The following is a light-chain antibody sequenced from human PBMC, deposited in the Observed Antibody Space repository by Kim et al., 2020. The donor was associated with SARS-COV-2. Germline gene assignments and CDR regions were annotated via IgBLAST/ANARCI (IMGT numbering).Light chain of an antibody. V-gene: IGLV3-21*01. Sequence: SYELTQPRSVSVAPGKTARITCGGNNIGRKSVHWYRQKPGLAPVVVISYDNVRPSGIPERFSGSNSGNTATLTISRVAAGDEADYWCQVWDTDSGHPKVVFGGGTQLTVL. J-gene: IGLJ2*01. CDR2: YDN. CDR3: QVWDTDSGHPKVV. CDR1: NIGRKS.